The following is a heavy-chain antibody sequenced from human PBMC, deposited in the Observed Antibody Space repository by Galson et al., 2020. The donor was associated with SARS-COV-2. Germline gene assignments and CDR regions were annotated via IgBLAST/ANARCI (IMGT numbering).Heavy chain of an antibody. CDR3: ARVVWTDEGADY. CDR2: MKGDGSMI. CDR1: GFTFQDNW. J-gene: IGHJ4*02. Sequence: GGSLRLSCAASGFTFQDNWMNWVRQAPNKGLEGGANMKGDGSMINYADSVRGRFAISRDNAKNALYLQMNSLRVEDTAVYYCARVVWTDEGADYWGQGILVTVSP. V-gene: IGHV3-7*01. D-gene: IGHD3-16*01.